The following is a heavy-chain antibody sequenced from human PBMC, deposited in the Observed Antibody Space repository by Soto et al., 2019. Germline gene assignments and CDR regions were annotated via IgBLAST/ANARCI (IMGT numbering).Heavy chain of an antibody. D-gene: IGHD1-1*01. CDR1: GFSVSTYG. Sequence: EVQLLESGGGLVQPGGSLRLSCAASGFSVSTYGVTWVRQAPGKGLEWVSGVSGGSGTTHYRDSVRGRFTITTDTSENTAHLNMNSLRVEDTAVYYCVRWNGYGDYWGQGALVTVS. CDR3: VRWNGYGDY. V-gene: IGHV3-23*01. J-gene: IGHJ4*02. CDR2: VSGGSGTT.